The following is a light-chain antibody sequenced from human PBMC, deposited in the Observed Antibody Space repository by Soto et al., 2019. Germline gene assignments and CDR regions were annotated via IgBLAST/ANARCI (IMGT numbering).Light chain of an antibody. V-gene: IGKV1-39*01. CDR2: AAP. Sequence: DIQMTQSPSSLSASVGDRVTITCRASQSMSSYLNWYQQKPGKAPKVLIYAAPSLQSGVPSRFSGSGSGTDFTLTSSSLQPEDFATYYCQQSYSTPLTFGGGTKVEI. CDR1: QSMSSY. CDR3: QQSYSTPLT. J-gene: IGKJ4*01.